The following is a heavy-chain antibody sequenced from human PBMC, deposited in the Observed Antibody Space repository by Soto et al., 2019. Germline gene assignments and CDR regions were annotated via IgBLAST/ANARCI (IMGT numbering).Heavy chain of an antibody. CDR1: GGSISSGGYY. CDR3: ARDLRYGDYESYGMDV. Sequence: QVQLQESGPGLVKPSQTLSLTCTVSGGSISSGGYYWSWIRQHPGKGLEWIGYSYYGGGTYYNPSLKSRVTISVDTSKNQFSLKLSSVTAADTAVYYCARDLRYGDYESYGMDVWGQGTTVTVSS. D-gene: IGHD4-17*01. CDR2: SYYGGGT. J-gene: IGHJ6*02. V-gene: IGHV4-31*03.